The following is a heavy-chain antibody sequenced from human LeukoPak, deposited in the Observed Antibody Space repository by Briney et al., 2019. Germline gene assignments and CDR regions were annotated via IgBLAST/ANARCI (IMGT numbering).Heavy chain of an antibody. V-gene: IGHV4-38-2*01. CDR3: ARVGYCSSTSCYAGALDY. J-gene: IGHJ4*02. CDR1: GYSISSGYY. Sequence: SETLSLTCAVSGYSISSGYYWGWIRQPPGKGLEWIGSIYHSGSNYYNPSLKSRVTISVDTSKNQFSLKLSSVTAADTAVYYCARVGYCSSTSCYAGALDYWGQGTLVTVSS. D-gene: IGHD2-2*03. CDR2: IYHSGSN.